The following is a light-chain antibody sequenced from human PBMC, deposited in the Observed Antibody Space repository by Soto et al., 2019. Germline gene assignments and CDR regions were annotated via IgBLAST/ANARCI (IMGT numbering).Light chain of an antibody. J-gene: IGLJ2*01. CDR1: SSDVGAYNY. CDR2: DVS. Sequence: QSALTQPASVSGSPGQSITISCTGTSSDVGAYNYVSWYQQHPGKVPKVILYDVSDRPSRVSSRFSGSKSGNTASLTISGLQAEDEADYYCSSYTTTRTLVFGGGTKVTVL. V-gene: IGLV2-14*03. CDR3: SSYTTTRTLV.